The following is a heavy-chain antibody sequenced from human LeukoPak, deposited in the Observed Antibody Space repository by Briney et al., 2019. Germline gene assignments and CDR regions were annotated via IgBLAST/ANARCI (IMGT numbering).Heavy chain of an antibody. J-gene: IGHJ6*02. V-gene: IGHV3-33*01. CDR2: IWYDGDKK. CDR3: AREQMWIGRYYYYGLDV. D-gene: IGHD5-12*01. CDR1: GFTFSAFG. Sequence: GGSLRLSCAASGFTFSAFGMHWVRQAPGEGLEWVAVIWYDGDKKYYADSVKGRFSISRDNSKNTLYLQMNSLRAEDTAVYYCAREQMWIGRYYYYGLDVWGQGTTVTVSS.